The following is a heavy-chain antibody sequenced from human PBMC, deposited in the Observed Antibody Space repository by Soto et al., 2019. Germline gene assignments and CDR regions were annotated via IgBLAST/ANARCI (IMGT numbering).Heavy chain of an antibody. CDR3: ASTMGTSPFFDI. J-gene: IGHJ3*02. D-gene: IGHD6-6*01. CDR2: ISGSGSST. Sequence: GGSLRLSCAASGFTFSTYTMSWVRQAPGKGLEWVSRISGSGSSTYYTDSVKGRFTISRDNDKKSLYLQMNSLRGDDTAIYYCASTMGTSPFFDICGQGTMVTV. CDR1: GFTFSTYT. V-gene: IGHV3-23*01.